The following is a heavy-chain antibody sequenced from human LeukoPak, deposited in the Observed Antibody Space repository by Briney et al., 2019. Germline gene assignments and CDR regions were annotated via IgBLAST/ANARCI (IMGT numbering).Heavy chain of an antibody. CDR2: IYYSGST. V-gene: IGHV4-59*11. CDR1: GGSISSHY. J-gene: IGHJ5*02. D-gene: IGHD6-13*01. CDR3: ARDHPHSSSWYRSNWFDP. Sequence: SETLSLTCTVSGGSISSHYWSWIRQPPGKGLEWIGYIYYSGSTKYNPSLKSRVTIAIDTSKNQFSLKLSSVTAADTAVYYCARDHPHSSSWYRSNWFDPWGQGTLVTVSS.